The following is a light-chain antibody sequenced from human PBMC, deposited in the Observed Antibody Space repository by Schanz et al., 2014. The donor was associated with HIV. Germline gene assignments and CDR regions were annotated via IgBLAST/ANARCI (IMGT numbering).Light chain of an antibody. J-gene: IGLJ3*02. CDR2: RNN. V-gene: IGLV1-44*01. CDR1: SSNIGSEP. Sequence: QSVLTQPPSTSGAPGQRVTISCSGGSSNIGSEPVNWYQQLPGTAPRLLIYRNNQRPSGVPDRFSGSKSGFSASLAISGLQAEDEADYFCQSFDSSLNGVVFGGGTKLTVL. CDR3: QSFDSSLNGVV.